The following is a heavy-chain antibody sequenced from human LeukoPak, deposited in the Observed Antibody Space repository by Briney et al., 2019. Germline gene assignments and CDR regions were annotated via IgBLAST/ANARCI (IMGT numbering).Heavy chain of an antibody. D-gene: IGHD3-10*01. J-gene: IGHJ4*02. CDR1: GGSVSSGSYY. CDR3: AREPGRGYFDY. V-gene: IGHV4-61*01. Sequence: PSETLSLTCTVSGGSVSSGSYYWSWIRQPPGKGLEWIGYIYYSGSTNYSPSLKSRVTISVDTSKNQFSLKLSSVTAADTAVYYCAREPGRGYFDYWGQGTLVTVSS. CDR2: IYYSGST.